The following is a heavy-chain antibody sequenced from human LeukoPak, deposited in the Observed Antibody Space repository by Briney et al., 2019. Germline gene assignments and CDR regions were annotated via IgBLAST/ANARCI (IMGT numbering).Heavy chain of an antibody. CDR3: VRGGRLPPDPFDY. CDR2: IFYEGLNK. D-gene: IGHD3-16*01. V-gene: IGHV3-30*10. J-gene: IGHJ4*02. CDR1: GFSFSDHA. Sequence: GGSLRLSCRISGFSFSDHALHWVRQSPGEGLQWVAVIFYEGLNKYYTDSVKGRFSVAFSRDTLYLQMASLLREDTAVYYFVRGGRLPPDPFDYLSQGSLVTVSS.